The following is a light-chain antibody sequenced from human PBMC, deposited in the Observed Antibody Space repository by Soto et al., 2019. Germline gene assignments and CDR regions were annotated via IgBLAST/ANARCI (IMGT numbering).Light chain of an antibody. Sequence: EIVLTQSPATLSLSPGERATLSCRASQSVSNFLAWYQQKPGQAPRLLIYDASTRATGIPARFRGSGSGTDFALTISSLEPEDFAVYYCQQRRTWPPHTFGGGTKVEIK. CDR1: QSVSNF. V-gene: IGKV3-11*01. CDR2: DAS. J-gene: IGKJ4*01. CDR3: QQRRTWPPHT.